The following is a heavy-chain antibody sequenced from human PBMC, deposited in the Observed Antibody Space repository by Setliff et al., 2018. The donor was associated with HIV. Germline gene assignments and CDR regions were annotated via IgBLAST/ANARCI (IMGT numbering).Heavy chain of an antibody. J-gene: IGHJ4*02. Sequence: PGGSLRLSCAASGFTFNSYSMNWVRQAPGKGLEWVSSISSSGRGTYYADSVKGRFTISRDNSKNTLYLQVNSLRTEDTAVYFCARDDRWVYNDYLDYWGQGTLVTVSS. V-gene: IGHV3-21*04. D-gene: IGHD3-10*01. CDR1: GFTFNSYS. CDR2: ISSSGRGT. CDR3: ARDDRWVYNDYLDY.